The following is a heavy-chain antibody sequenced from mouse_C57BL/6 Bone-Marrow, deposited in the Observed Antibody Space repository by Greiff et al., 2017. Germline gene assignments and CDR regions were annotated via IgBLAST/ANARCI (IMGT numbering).Heavy chain of an antibody. CDR3: ARFWDYDGDYYAMDY. V-gene: IGHV2-2*01. Sequence: QVQLKQSGPGLVQPSQSLSITCTVSGFSLTSYGVHWVRQSPGKGLEWLGVIWSGGSTDYNAAFISSLSISKDNSKSQVFFKMNSLQADDTAIYYCARFWDYDGDYYAMDYWGQGTSVTVSS. CDR2: IWSGGST. D-gene: IGHD2-4*01. CDR1: GFSLTSYG. J-gene: IGHJ4*01.